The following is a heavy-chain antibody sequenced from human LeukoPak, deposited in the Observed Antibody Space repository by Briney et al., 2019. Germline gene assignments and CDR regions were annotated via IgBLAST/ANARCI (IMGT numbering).Heavy chain of an antibody. Sequence: GASVKVSCKAAGYXFTGHYLHWVRQAPGQGLEWMGWINPKSGGSNYAPKFEGRVTMTRDTSITTAYMELSRLSSDDTAVYYCARHPGKVTNDWYFDLWGRGTLVTVSS. D-gene: IGHD4-23*01. J-gene: IGHJ2*01. CDR3: ARHPGKVTNDWYFDL. CDR2: INPKSGGS. CDR1: GYXFTGHY. V-gene: IGHV1-2*02.